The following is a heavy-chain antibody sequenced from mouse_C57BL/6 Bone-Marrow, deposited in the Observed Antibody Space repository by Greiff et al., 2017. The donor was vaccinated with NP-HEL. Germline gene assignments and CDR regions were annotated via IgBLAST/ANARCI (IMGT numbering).Heavy chain of an antibody. CDR3: ARSGYDGFAY. V-gene: IGHV1-81*01. D-gene: IGHD2-2*01. CDR1: GYTFTSYG. Sequence: QVQLQQSGAELARPGASVKLSCKASGYTFTSYGISWVKQRTGQGLEWIGEIYPRSGNTYYNEKFKGKATLTADKSSSTAYMGLRSLTSEDSAVYFCARSGYDGFAYWGQGTLVTVSA. J-gene: IGHJ3*01. CDR2: IYPRSGNT.